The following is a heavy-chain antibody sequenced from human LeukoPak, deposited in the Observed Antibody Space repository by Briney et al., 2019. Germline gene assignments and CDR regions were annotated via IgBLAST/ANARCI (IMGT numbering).Heavy chain of an antibody. J-gene: IGHJ3*02. CDR2: INHSGST. D-gene: IGHD1-20*01. Sequence: PSETLSLTCAVYGGSFSGYYWSWSRQPPGKGLEWIGEINHSGSTNYNPSLKSRVTISVDTSKNQFSLKLSSVTAADTAVYYCARSYNWNPLDAFDIWGQGTMVTVSS. V-gene: IGHV4-34*01. CDR3: ARSYNWNPLDAFDI. CDR1: GGSFSGYY.